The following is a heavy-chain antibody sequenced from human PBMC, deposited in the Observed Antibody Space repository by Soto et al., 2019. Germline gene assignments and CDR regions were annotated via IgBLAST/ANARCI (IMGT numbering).Heavy chain of an antibody. D-gene: IGHD3-10*01. CDR2: FDPEDGKT. J-gene: IGHJ4*02. V-gene: IGHV1-24*01. CDR3: AREPRLLIWFGELHD. CDR1: GYTLTELS. Sequence: GASVKVSCKVSGYTLTELSMHWVRQAPGKGLEWMGGFDPEDGKTTSAQKFQGRVTVTEDTSKNQFSLKLSSVTAADTAVYYCAREPRLLIWFGELHDWGRGTLVTVSS.